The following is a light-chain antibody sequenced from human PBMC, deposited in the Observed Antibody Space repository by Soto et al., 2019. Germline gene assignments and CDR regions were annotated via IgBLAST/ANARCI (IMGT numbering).Light chain of an antibody. CDR2: KVS. CDR3: SSYTSSNTLV. V-gene: IGLV2-14*01. Sequence: QSVLTQPASVSGSPGQSITISCTGTSSDVGAYNYVSWYQQHPGNAPKLMIFKVSDRPSGVSNRFSGSKSGNTASLTISGLQAEDEADYYCSSYTSSNTLVFGGGTKLTVL. J-gene: IGLJ2*01. CDR1: SSDVGAYNY.